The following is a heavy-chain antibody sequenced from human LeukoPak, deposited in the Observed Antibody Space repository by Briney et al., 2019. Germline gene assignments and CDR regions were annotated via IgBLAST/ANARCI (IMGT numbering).Heavy chain of an antibody. CDR1: GFTFSSYS. J-gene: IGHJ5*02. CDR2: ISSSSSYI. D-gene: IGHD2-15*01. Sequence: PGGSLRLSCAASGFTFSSYSMNWVRQAPGKGLEWVSSISSSSSYIYHADSVKGRFTISRDNAKNSLYLQMNSLRAEDTAVYYCARALLPIVVVAQPNWFDPWGQGTLVTVSS. V-gene: IGHV3-21*01. CDR3: ARALLPIVVVAQPNWFDP.